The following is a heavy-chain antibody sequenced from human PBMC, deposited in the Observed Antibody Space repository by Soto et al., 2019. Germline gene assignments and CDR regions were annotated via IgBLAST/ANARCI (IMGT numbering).Heavy chain of an antibody. D-gene: IGHD4-17*01. V-gene: IGHV5-51*01. Sequence: LKISCKGSGYSFTSYWIGWVRQMPGKGLEWMGIIYPGDSDTRYSPSFQGQVTISADKSISTAYLQWSSLEASDTAMYYCARHPTRSLYGDYVRRYYYYGMDVWGQGTTVTVSS. J-gene: IGHJ6*02. CDR3: ARHPTRSLYGDYVRRYYYYGMDV. CDR1: GYSFTSYW. CDR2: IYPGDSDT.